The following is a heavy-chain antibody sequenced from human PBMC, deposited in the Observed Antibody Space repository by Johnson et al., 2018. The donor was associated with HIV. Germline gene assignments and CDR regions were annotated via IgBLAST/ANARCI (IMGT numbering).Heavy chain of an antibody. V-gene: IGHV3-15*01. J-gene: IGHJ3*02. CDR1: GFTFSNAW. D-gene: IGHD3-10*01. Sequence: VLLVESGGGLVQPGRSLRLSCAASGFTFSNAWMSWVRQAPGRGLEWVGRIKSKTDGGKPDYAAPVKGRFTIARDDSKNTLYLQMNGLKTEDTAMYYCTTMSALWFGDIHVFGDGFDIWGQGTMVTVSS. CDR2: IKSKTDGGKP. CDR3: TTMSALWFGDIHVFGDGFDI.